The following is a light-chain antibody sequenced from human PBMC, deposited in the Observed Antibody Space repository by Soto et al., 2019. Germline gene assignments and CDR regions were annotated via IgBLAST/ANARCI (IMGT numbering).Light chain of an antibody. Sequence: QSVLTQPPSASGTPGQIVAISCSGSSSNIGSNTVTWYQQLPGTALKLLNYSTSQRSSGVPGRFSGSKSGASASLSISGLQSEDEADYYCAAWDDRLDVYVFGTGTKVTVL. CDR1: SSNIGSNT. CDR2: STS. V-gene: IGLV1-44*01. CDR3: AAWDDRLDVYV. J-gene: IGLJ1*01.